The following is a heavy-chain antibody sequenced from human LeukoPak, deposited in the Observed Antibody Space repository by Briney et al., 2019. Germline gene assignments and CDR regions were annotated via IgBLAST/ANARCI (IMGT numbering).Heavy chain of an antibody. J-gene: IGHJ4*02. Sequence: GGSLRLSCAASGFTFSSYAMSWVRQAPGKGLEWVSAISGNSGSTYYADSVKGRFTISRDNSKNTLYLQMNSLRAEDTAVYYCARETFYYYDSSDYYGIFDYWGQGTLVTVSS. CDR3: ARETFYYYDSSDYYGIFDY. D-gene: IGHD3-22*01. CDR1: GFTFSSYA. CDR2: ISGNSGST. V-gene: IGHV3-23*01.